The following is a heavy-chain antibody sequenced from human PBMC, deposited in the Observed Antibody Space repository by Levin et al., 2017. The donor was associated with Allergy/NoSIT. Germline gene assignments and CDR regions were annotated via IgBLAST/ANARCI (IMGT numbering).Heavy chain of an antibody. D-gene: IGHD1-26*01. J-gene: IGHJ6*02. CDR3: ARAGGRMRFYYGMDV. CDR1: GFTISSHY. CDR2: IYSGGST. Sequence: PGESLKISCAASGFTISSHYMSWVRQAPGKGLEWVSVIYSGGSTYYADSVKGRFTISRDNSKNTLYLQMNSLRAEDTAVYYCARAGGRMRFYYGMDVWGQGTTVTVSS. V-gene: IGHV3-53*01.